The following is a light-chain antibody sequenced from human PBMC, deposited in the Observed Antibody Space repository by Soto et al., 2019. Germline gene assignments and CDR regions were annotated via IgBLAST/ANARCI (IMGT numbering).Light chain of an antibody. CDR1: QSISSY. CDR2: AAS. Sequence: DIQMTQSPSSLSASVGDRVTITCRASQSISSYLNWYQQKPGKAPKXXIYAASSLQSGVPSRFSGSGSGTDFTLTISSLQPEDFATYYCQQSYSTPRTFGQVTKVDIK. V-gene: IGKV1-39*01. CDR3: QQSYSTPRT. J-gene: IGKJ1*01.